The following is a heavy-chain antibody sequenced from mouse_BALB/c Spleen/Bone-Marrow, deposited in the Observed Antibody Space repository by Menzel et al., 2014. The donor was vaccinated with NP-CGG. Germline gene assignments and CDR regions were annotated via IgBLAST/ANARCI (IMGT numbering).Heavy chain of an antibody. V-gene: IGHV1-7*01. D-gene: IGHD1-1*01. CDR2: INPSTGYT. CDR1: GYTFTTYW. CDR3: ARRGYYGTNYDLDF. Sequence: QVQLKQSGAELAKPGASVKMSCKASGYTFTTYWMHWIKQRPGQGLEWIGYINPSTGYTEYNQKFKDKATLTADKSSSTAYMQLSSLTSEDSAVYYCARRGYYGTNYDLDFWGQGTTLTVSS. J-gene: IGHJ2*01.